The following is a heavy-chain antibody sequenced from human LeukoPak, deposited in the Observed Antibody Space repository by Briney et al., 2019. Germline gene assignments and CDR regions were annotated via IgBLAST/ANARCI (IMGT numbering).Heavy chain of an antibody. D-gene: IGHD4-17*01. J-gene: IGHJ4*02. CDR2: ISPYNGKT. V-gene: IGHV1-18*04. CDR3: ARINYYGDYGGVDY. CDR1: GYTFTAHY. Sequence: GASVKVSCRASGYTFTAHYIHWVRQAPGHGLEWMGWISPYNGKTIYTQELQGRVTMTTDTSTSTAYMELRSLRSDDTAVYYCARINYYGDYGGVDYWGQGTLVTVSS.